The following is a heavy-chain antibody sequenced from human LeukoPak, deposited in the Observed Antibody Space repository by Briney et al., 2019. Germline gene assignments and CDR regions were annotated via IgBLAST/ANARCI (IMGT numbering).Heavy chain of an antibody. CDR2: VYYSGST. CDR3: AREGSPYGYFDY. Sequence: PSETLSLTCAVSGGSVSSGSYYWSWIRQPPGKGLEWIGYVYYSGSTNYNPSLKSRVTISVDTSKNQFSLKLSSVTAADMAVYYCAREGSPYGYFDYWGQGTLVTVSS. D-gene: IGHD3-10*01. CDR1: GGSVSSGSYY. V-gene: IGHV4-61*01. J-gene: IGHJ4*02.